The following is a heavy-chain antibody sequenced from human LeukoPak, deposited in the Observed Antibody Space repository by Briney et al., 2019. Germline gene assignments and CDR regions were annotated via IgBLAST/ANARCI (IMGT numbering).Heavy chain of an antibody. V-gene: IGHV4-59*01. J-gene: IGHJ4*02. CDR3: AGASYDSSGVH. Sequence: SXXLSLTCTVSGGSISSYYWSWIRQPPGKGLEWIGYIYYSGSTNYNPSLKSRVTISVDTSKKQFSLKLSSETAADTAVYYCAGASYDSSGVHWGQGTLVTVSS. D-gene: IGHD3-22*01. CDR1: GGSISSYY. CDR2: IYYSGST.